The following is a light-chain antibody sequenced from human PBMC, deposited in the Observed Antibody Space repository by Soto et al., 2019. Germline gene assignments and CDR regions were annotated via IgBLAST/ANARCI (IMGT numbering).Light chain of an antibody. CDR1: QSISSN. CDR3: QQYNNWPMYT. CDR2: GAS. J-gene: IGKJ2*01. V-gene: IGKV3-15*01. Sequence: EIVMTQSPATLSVSPGERATLSCRASQSISSNLAWYQQKPGQAPRLLIYGASTRATGIPARFSGGGSGTEFTLTISSLQSEDFAVYYCQQYNNWPMYTFGQGTKVEIK.